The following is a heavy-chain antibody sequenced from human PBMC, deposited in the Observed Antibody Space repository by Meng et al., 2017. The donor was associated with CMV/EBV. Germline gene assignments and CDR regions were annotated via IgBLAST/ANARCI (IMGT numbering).Heavy chain of an antibody. Sequence: GGSLRLSCAASGFTFSRYWMHWVRQGPRKGLVWVSRINSDGSSTNYADSVKGRFTISRDNANNTLYLQMNSLRAEDTAVYYCARARGYSGYDLYYFDYWGQGTLVTVSS. CDR1: GFTFSRYW. CDR3: ARARGYSGYDLYYFDY. V-gene: IGHV3-74*01. J-gene: IGHJ4*02. CDR2: INSDGSST. D-gene: IGHD5-12*01.